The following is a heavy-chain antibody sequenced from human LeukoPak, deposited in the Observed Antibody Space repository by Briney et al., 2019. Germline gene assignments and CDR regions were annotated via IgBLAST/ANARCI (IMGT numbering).Heavy chain of an antibody. Sequence: SVKVSCKASGGTFSSYAISWVRQAPGQGLEWMGGIIPIFGTVNYAQKFQGRVTITADESTSTAYMELSSLRSEDTAVYYCARGIAAAGTKLNWFDPWGQGTLVTVSS. V-gene: IGHV1-69*13. CDR1: GGTFSSYA. J-gene: IGHJ5*02. CDR3: ARGIAAAGTKLNWFDP. CDR2: IIPIFGTV. D-gene: IGHD6-13*01.